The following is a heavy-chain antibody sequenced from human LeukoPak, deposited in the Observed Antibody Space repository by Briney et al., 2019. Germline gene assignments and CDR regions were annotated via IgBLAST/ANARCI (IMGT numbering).Heavy chain of an antibody. D-gene: IGHD4-17*01. J-gene: IGHJ3*02. V-gene: IGHV1-2*02. CDR2: INPNSGGT. CDR1: GYTFTGYY. Sequence: ASVTVSCTASGYTFTGYYMHWVRQAPGQGLEWMGWINPNSGGTNYAQKFQGRVTMTRDTSISTAYMELSRLRSDDTAVYYCARDSDYGDYYAFDIWGQGTMVTVSS. CDR3: ARDSDYGDYYAFDI.